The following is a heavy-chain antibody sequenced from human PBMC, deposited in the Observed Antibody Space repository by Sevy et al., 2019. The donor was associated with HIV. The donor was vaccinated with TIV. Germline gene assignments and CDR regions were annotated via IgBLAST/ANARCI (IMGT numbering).Heavy chain of an antibody. V-gene: IGHV3-30*02. CDR2: IRYDGSDK. D-gene: IGHD4-4*01. J-gene: IGHJ4*02. CDR3: AKLPLTPDTTFDY. CDR1: GLIFNIFG. Sequence: GGSLRLSCAASGLIFNIFGMHWVRQAPGKGLEWVAFIRYDGSDKYYTDSVKGRFTISRDNSKDTLYLQMNSLRAEDTAVYYSAKLPLTPDTTFDYWGQGTLVTVSS.